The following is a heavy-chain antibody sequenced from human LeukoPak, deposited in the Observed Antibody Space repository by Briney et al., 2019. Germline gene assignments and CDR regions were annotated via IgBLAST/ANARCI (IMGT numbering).Heavy chain of an antibody. V-gene: IGHV3-7*01. J-gene: IGHJ6*03. Sequence: GGSLRLSCAASGFTFSSYSTNWVRQAPGKGLEWVANVNQGGTQKYYVDSVKGRFTISRDNAENSLYLQMNSLRAEDTAVYYCAREHYFYYMDGWGKGTTVTVSS. CDR3: AREHYFYYMDG. CDR1: GFTFSSYS. CDR2: VNQGGTQK.